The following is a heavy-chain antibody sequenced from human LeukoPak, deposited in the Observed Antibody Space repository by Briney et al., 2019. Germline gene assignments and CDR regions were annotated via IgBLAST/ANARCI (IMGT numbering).Heavy chain of an antibody. CDR1: GDSFTSYW. Sequence: GESLKSSCKGSGDSFTSYWISWVRPMPGKGLEWMGRIDPSDSYTNYSPSFQGHVTISADKSISTAYLQWSSLKASDTAMYYCARQGGSTSRYGMDVWGQGTTVTVSS. J-gene: IGHJ6*02. CDR3: ARQGGSTSRYGMDV. V-gene: IGHV5-10-1*01. CDR2: IDPSDSYT. D-gene: IGHD2-2*01.